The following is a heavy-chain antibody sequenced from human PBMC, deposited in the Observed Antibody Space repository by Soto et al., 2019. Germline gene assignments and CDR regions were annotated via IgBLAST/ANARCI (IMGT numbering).Heavy chain of an antibody. CDR1: GFTFSSYW. CDR3: TRVVGGRGEY. J-gene: IGHJ4*02. D-gene: IGHD3-16*01. Sequence: EVQLVESGGGLVQPGGSLRLSCAASGFTFSSYWMHWVRQAPGKGLLWVSRIDEYGSTINYADSVKGRFTISRDNARNTLYLEMDSQRAEDTARYYCTRVVGGRGEYWGPGTLVTVSS. CDR2: IDEYGSTI. V-gene: IGHV3-74*01.